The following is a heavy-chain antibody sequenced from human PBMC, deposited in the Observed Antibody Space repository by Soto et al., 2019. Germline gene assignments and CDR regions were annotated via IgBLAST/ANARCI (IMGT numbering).Heavy chain of an antibody. CDR3: AREMDLGSGWGDIDI. J-gene: IGHJ4*02. V-gene: IGHV3-7*03. Sequence: DVQLVESGGALVQPGGSLGLSCAVSGFTVSAKWMSWVRQAPGKGLEWLANINEDGSKKFYVDSVKGRFTISKDNAKNSLSRQLGSLRADDTAVYYCAREMDLGSGWGDIDIWGRGTMVPVSS. D-gene: IGHD6-19*01. CDR2: INEDGSKK. CDR1: GFTVSAKW.